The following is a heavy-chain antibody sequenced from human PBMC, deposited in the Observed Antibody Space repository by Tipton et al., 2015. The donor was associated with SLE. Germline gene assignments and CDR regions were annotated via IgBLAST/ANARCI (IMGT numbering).Heavy chain of an antibody. J-gene: IGHJ3*02. CDR1: GGSISSSSYY. Sequence: TLSLTCTVSGGSISSSSYYWGWIRQPPGKGLEWIGSIYYSGSTYYNPSLKSRVTISVDTSKNQFSLKLSSVTAADTAVYYCARVGLIAAAKTFDIWGQGTMVTVSS. CDR3: ARVGLIAAAKTFDI. D-gene: IGHD6-25*01. V-gene: IGHV4-39*07. CDR2: IYYSGST.